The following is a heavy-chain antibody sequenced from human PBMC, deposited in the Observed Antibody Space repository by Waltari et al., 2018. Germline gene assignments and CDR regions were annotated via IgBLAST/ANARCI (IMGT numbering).Heavy chain of an antibody. V-gene: IGHV3-33*01. CDR1: GFPFSSYG. J-gene: IGHJ6*02. Sequence: SGAASGFPFSSYGMHWVRQPPGQGLAAVAVIWYDGSNKYYADSVKGRFTISRDNSKNTLYLQMNSLRAEDTAVYYCARARGRITIFGVVIPADYGMDVWGQGTTVTVSS. CDR2: IWYDGSNK. D-gene: IGHD3-3*01. CDR3: ARARGRITIFGVVIPADYGMDV.